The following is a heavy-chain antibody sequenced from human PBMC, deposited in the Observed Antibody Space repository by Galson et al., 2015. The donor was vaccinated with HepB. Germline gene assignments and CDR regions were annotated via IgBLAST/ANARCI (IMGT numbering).Heavy chain of an antibody. CDR3: ARDMYSSGWLSVYHYYGMDI. D-gene: IGHD6-19*01. Sequence: SLRLSCAASGFTFSTYTISWVRQAPGKGLEWVSSISSISSYIYYADSVKGRFTISRDNANKSVYLQMNSLRVEDTAVYYCARDMYSSGWLSVYHYYGMDIWGHGTTVTVSS. CDR1: GFTFSTYT. V-gene: IGHV3-21*01. CDR2: ISSISSYI. J-gene: IGHJ6*02.